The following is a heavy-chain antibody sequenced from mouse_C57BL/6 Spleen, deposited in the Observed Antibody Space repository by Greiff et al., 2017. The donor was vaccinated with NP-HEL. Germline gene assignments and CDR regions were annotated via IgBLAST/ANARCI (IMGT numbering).Heavy chain of an antibody. D-gene: IGHD2-4*01. CDR3: ASGDDYAGFAS. CDR1: GYTFTSYW. Sequence: QVQLQQPGAELVKPGASVQLSCKASGYTFTSYWMHWVKQRPGQGLEWIGMIHPNSGSTNYDEKFKSKATLTVDKSSSTAYMQLSSLTSSFSAVFYRASGDDYAGFASWGQGTLVTVSA. CDR2: IHPNSGST. J-gene: IGHJ3*01. V-gene: IGHV1-64*01.